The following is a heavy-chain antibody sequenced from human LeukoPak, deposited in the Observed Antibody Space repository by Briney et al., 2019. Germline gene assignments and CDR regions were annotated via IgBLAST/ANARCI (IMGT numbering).Heavy chain of an antibody. CDR2: INHSGST. CDR1: GGSFSGYY. D-gene: IGHD2-2*01. J-gene: IGHJ6*03. Sequence: SETLSLTCAVYGGSFSGYYWSWIRQPPGKGLEWIGEINHSGSTNYNPSLKSRVTISVDTSKNQFSLKLSSVTAADTAVYYCARERYCSSTSCYAGVYYYYYMDVWGKGTTVTISS. CDR3: ARERYCSSTSCYAGVYYYYYMDV. V-gene: IGHV4-34*01.